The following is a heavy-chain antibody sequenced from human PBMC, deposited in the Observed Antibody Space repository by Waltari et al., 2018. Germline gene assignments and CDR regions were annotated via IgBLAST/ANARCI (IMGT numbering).Heavy chain of an antibody. J-gene: IGHJ4*01. CDR2: FSAHDGNT. V-gene: IGHV1-18*01. CDR3: ATAVGGDMEFDS. CDR1: AYTLSTYG. D-gene: IGHD6-19*01. Sequence: QVHMVQSGAEVKTPGASVKVPCKASAYTLSTYGLTWVRQAPGQGLEWLGWFSAHDGNTNNAPSLQVRATLTTDASTDTAYTELTSLRPDDTAFYFCATAVGGDMEFDSWGHGSLVTVSS.